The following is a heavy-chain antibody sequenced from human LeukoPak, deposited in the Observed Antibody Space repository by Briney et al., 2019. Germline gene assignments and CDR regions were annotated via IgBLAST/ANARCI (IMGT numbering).Heavy chain of an antibody. CDR1: GGSVSSGSYY. D-gene: IGHD3-22*01. CDR2: IYYSGST. CDR3: ARGGHDSSGYYLWYFDY. Sequence: SETLSLTCTVSGGSVSSGSYYWSWIRQPPGKGLEWIGYIYYSGSTNYNPSLKSRVTISVDTSKNQFPLKLSSVTAADTAVYYCARGGHDSSGYYLWYFDYWGQGTLVTVSS. V-gene: IGHV4-61*01. J-gene: IGHJ4*02.